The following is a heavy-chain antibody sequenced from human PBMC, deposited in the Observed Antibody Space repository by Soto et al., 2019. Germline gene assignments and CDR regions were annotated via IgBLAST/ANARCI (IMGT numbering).Heavy chain of an antibody. Sequence: SETLSLTCTVSGASITGSSYWSWIRQPAGKGLEWIGRFSLSGTTSYNPSLRSRVTMSADVSKNQFSLRLTSVTAADTALYYCARGMTPPGAPAWYYFDSWGQGTLVTISS. CDR1: GASITGSSY. V-gene: IGHV4-4*07. CDR3: ARGMTPPGAPAWYYFDS. CDR2: FSLSGTT. J-gene: IGHJ4*02. D-gene: IGHD2-8*02.